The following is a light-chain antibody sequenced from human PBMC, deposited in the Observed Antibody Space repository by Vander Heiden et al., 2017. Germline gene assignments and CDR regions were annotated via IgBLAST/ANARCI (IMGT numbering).Light chain of an antibody. J-gene: IGLJ1*01. V-gene: IGLV1-51*02. CDR1: SSNSGNKY. Sequence: QSLLTQPPSVSAAPGQKVTISCSGSSSNSGNKYVSWYQQHPGTAPKLLIYENNKRPSGIPDRCSGSKSGTSATLGITVLQTGDEADYYCGTWDSSLSAYVFGTGTKVTVL. CDR2: ENN. CDR3: GTWDSSLSAYV.